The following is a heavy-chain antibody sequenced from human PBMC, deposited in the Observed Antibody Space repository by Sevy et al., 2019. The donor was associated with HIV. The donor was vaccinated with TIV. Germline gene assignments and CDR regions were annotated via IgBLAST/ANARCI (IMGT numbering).Heavy chain of an antibody. D-gene: IGHD1-1*01. CDR1: GFTFSRYA. CDR2: LTNNGDIT. J-gene: IGHJ4*02. Sequence: GGSLRLSCAASGFTFSRYAMSWVRQAPAKGLEWVSGLTNNGDITFDADSVKGRFTISRDNSRNILYLQMNNLRVEDTAVYYCAKEKEYTDPYYFDDWGQGTLVTVSS. V-gene: IGHV3-23*01. CDR3: AKEKEYTDPYYFDD.